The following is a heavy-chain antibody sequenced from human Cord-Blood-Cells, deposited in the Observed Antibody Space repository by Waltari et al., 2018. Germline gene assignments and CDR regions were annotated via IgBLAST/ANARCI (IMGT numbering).Heavy chain of an antibody. CDR3: TSGSSTVTTPPYYYYYGMDV. CDR2: IRRKANSYAT. D-gene: IGHD4-17*01. Sequence: EVQLVESGGGLVQPGGSLKLSCAASGFTFSGSAMHWVRPASGQGLEWVGRIRRKANSYATAYAASVKGRYTISRDDSKNTAYLQMNSLKTEDTAVYYCTSGSSTVTTPPYYYYYGMDVWGQGTTVTVSS. CDR1: GFTFSGSA. J-gene: IGHJ6*02. V-gene: IGHV3-73*02.